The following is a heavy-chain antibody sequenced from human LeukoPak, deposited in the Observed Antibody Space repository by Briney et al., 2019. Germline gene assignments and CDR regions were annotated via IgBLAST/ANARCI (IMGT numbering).Heavy chain of an antibody. Sequence: GGSLRLSCVASGFSFSSYSMNWVRQAPGKGLEWVSYISSSSSTIYYADSVKGRFTISRDNAKNSLYLQMNSLRAEDTAVYYCARSQYSGYDQYDAFDIWGQGTMVTVSS. J-gene: IGHJ3*02. CDR1: GFSFSSYS. D-gene: IGHD5-12*01. CDR3: ARSQYSGYDQYDAFDI. V-gene: IGHV3-48*04. CDR2: ISSSSSTI.